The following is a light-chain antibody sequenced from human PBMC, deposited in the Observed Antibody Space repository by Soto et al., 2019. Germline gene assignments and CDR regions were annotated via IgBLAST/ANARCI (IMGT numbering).Light chain of an antibody. CDR1: SSDGGGYNY. V-gene: IGLV2-14*03. Sequence: QSVLTQPASVSGSPGQSITISCTGTSSDGGGYNYVSWYQHHPGKAPKRMIHDVSNRPSGVSNRFSGSKSGNTASLTISGLQAEDEADYYCSSYIPNNSTYVFGTGTKLTVL. CDR2: DVS. CDR3: SSYIPNNSTYV. J-gene: IGLJ1*01.